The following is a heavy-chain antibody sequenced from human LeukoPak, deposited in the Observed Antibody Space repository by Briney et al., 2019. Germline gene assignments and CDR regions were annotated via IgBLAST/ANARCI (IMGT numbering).Heavy chain of an antibody. CDR1: GCSISSYY. Sequence: PSETLSLTCTVSGCSISSYYWSWLRQPPGKGLEWIGYIYHSGSTNYNPSLKSRVTISVDTSKNQFSLKVSSGTAADTAVYYCARAPYYYYMDVWGKGTTVTVSS. J-gene: IGHJ6*03. V-gene: IGHV4-59*01. CDR3: ARAPYYYYMDV. CDR2: IYHSGST.